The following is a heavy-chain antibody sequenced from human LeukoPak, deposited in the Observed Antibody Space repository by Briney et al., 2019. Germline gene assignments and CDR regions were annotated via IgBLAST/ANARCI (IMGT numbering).Heavy chain of an antibody. Sequence: ASVKLSCKASGYTFTNYGITLLRQAPGQGLGWMGWISPYNGNTNYAQKFQGRVTMTTDTSTSTAYMELRSLSSDDTAVYYCARYSGYPNWFDSWGQGTLVTVSS. V-gene: IGHV1-18*01. J-gene: IGHJ5*01. D-gene: IGHD1-26*01. CDR1: GYTFTNYG. CDR2: ISPYNGNT. CDR3: ARYSGYPNWFDS.